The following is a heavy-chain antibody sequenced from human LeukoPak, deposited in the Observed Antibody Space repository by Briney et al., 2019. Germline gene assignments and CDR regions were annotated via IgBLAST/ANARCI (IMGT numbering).Heavy chain of an antibody. Sequence: PSETLSLTCTVSGGSISSYYWSWIRQPAWKGLEWIGRIYTSGSTNYNPSLKSRVTISVDKSKNQFSLKLSSVTAADTAVYYCAREDTAMVAFDYWGQGTLVTVSS. V-gene: IGHV4-4*07. D-gene: IGHD5-18*01. J-gene: IGHJ4*02. CDR2: IYTSGST. CDR3: AREDTAMVAFDY. CDR1: GGSISSYY.